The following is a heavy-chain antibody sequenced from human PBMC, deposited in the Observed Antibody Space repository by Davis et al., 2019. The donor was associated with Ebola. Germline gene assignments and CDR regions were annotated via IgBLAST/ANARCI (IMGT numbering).Heavy chain of an antibody. CDR2: IHYIGST. V-gene: IGHV4-39*01. J-gene: IGHJ2*01. D-gene: IGHD3-22*01. CDR1: GGSISNNDYY. Sequence: MPSETLSLTCTVSGGSISNNDYYWGWIRQPPGKGLEWIGSIHYIGSTYYSPSLKSRVTISVDTSKKQFSLKLSSVTAADTAVYYCARHRKGVVVITRYWYFDLWGRGTLVTVSS. CDR3: ARHRKGVVVITRYWYFDL.